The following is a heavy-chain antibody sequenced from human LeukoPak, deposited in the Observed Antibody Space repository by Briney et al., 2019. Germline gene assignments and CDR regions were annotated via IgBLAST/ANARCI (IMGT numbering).Heavy chain of an antibody. D-gene: IGHD5-18*01. CDR1: GFTFSSYA. V-gene: IGHV3-23*01. CDR2: ISGSGGST. Sequence: GGSLRLSCAASGFTFSSYAMSWVRQAPGKGLEWVSAISGSGGSTYYADSVKGRFTISRDNSKNTLYLQMNSLRAEDTAVYYCAKAHRKGFNSHGASFDYWGQGTLVTVSS. CDR3: AKAHRKGFNSHGASFDY. J-gene: IGHJ4*02.